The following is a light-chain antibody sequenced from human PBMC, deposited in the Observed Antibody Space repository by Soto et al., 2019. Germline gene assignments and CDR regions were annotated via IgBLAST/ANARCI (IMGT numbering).Light chain of an antibody. Sequence: DIQVTQSPSSLSASVGDRVTISCRASQSISTYLNWYQHKPGKAPKLLIHAASSLRSGVPPRFSGGGSGTDFTLTISSLQPEDFATYYCQQSYSTPYTFVQGTKLEIK. V-gene: IGKV1-39*01. CDR2: AAS. J-gene: IGKJ2*01. CDR1: QSISTY. CDR3: QQSYSTPYT.